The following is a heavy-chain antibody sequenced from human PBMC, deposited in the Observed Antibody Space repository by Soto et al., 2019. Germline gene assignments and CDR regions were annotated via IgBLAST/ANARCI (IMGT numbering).Heavy chain of an antibody. D-gene: IGHD2-15*01. CDR3: ARDGGVAATLANYFDY. CDR1: GFTFNSYS. Sequence: GGSLRLSFAASGFTFNSYSMNWVRQSPGEGLEWVSSMSRSSRYIYYADSVKGRFTISRDNAKNSVYLQMNSLRAEDTAVYYCARDGGVAATLANYFDYWGQGTLVTVSS. V-gene: IGHV3-21*01. J-gene: IGHJ4*02. CDR2: MSRSSRYI.